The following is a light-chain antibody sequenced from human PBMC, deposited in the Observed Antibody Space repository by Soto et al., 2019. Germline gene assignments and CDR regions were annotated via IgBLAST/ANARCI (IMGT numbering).Light chain of an antibody. V-gene: IGLV1-47*01. Sequence: QSVLTQPPSASGTPGQTVTISCSGRSSNIGSNYVYWYQQLPGTAPRLLMYRADQRPSGVPDRFSGSKSGTSASPAISGLRSEDEADYYCAAWDDIVSGLVFGGGTKLTVL. CDR1: SSNIGSNY. J-gene: IGLJ2*01. CDR2: RAD. CDR3: AAWDDIVSGLV.